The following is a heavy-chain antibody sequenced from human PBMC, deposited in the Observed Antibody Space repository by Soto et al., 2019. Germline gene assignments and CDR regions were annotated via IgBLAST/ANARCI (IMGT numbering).Heavy chain of an antibody. V-gene: IGHV3-11*04. CDR2: ISGSGTTI. CDR1: GFSFSAQY. J-gene: IGHJ2*01. Sequence: GGSLRLSCAASGFSFSAQYMTWMRQAPGKGLEWVSYISGSGTTIHYADSVKGRFTISRDNAKNSLYLQMNSLRAEDTAVYYCARVVATFWYFDLWGRGTLVTVSS. CDR3: ARVVATFWYFDL.